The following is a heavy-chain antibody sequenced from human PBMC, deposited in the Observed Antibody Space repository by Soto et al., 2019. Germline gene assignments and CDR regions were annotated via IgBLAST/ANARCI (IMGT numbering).Heavy chain of an antibody. CDR3: AKGARTVLHAFDI. CDR2: ISGSGGST. D-gene: IGHD4-17*01. J-gene: IGHJ3*02. Sequence: EVQLLESGGGLVQPGGSLSLSCAASGFTFSSYAMSWVRQAPGKGLERVSAISGSGGSTYYADSVKGRFTISRDNSKNTLYLQMNSLRAEDTAVYDCAKGARTVLHAFDIWGQGTMVTVSS. CDR1: GFTFSSYA. V-gene: IGHV3-23*01.